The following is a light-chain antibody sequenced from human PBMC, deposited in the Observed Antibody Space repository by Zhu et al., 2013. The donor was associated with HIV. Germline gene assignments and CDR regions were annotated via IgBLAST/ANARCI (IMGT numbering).Light chain of an antibody. V-gene: IGKV4-1*01. CDR3: QQYGTSPRT. Sequence: DIVMTQSPDSLAVSLGERATINCKSSQSVLYSSNNKNYLAWYQQKPGQPPKLLIYWASTRESGVPDRFSGSGSGTDFTLTISSLQAEDFAFYYCQQYGTSPRTFGQGTKVEIK. CDR2: WAS. J-gene: IGKJ1*01. CDR1: QSVLYSSNNKNY.